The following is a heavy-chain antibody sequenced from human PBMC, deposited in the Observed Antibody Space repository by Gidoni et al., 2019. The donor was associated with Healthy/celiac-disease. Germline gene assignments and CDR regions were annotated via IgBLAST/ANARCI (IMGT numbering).Heavy chain of an antibody. Sequence: QVQLVQSGAEVKKPGASVKVSCKASGYTFTSYAMHWVRQAPGQRLEWIGWINAGNGNTKYAQKFQGRVTITRDTSASTAYMELSSLRSEDTAVYYCAREDWGSIVVVPAALYYWGQGTLVTVSS. CDR3: AREDWGSIVVVPAALYY. CDR2: INAGNGNT. V-gene: IGHV1-3*01. J-gene: IGHJ4*02. CDR1: GYTFTSYA. D-gene: IGHD2-2*01.